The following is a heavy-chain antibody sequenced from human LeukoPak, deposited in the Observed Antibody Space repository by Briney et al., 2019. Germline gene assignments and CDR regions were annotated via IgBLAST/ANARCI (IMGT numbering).Heavy chain of an antibody. CDR3: ARAYKGSTSLNYYYYMDV. D-gene: IGHD2-2*01. J-gene: IGHJ6*03. V-gene: IGHV4-4*07. Sequence: SETLSVTCTVPGGSISSYYWSRIRQPAGKGLEWVGRIYTSGSTNYNPSLKSRVTMSLDTSKNQFSLKLSSVTAADTAMYYCARAYKGSTSLNYYYYMDVWGKGTTVTVSS. CDR1: GGSISSYY. CDR2: IYTSGST.